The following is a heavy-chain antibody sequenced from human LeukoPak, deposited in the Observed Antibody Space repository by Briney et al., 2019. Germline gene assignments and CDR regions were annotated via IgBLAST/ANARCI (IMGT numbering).Heavy chain of an antibody. CDR2: ISGSGGST. V-gene: IGHV3-23*01. CDR1: GFTFSSYA. CDR3: ARGEVEATTPIDY. Sequence: GGSLRLSCAASGFTFSSYAMSWVRQAPGKGLEWVSAISGSGGSTYYADSVKGRFTISRDNAKNSLYLQMNSLRAEDTAVYYCARGEVEATTPIDYWGQGTLVTVSS. D-gene: IGHD1-26*01. J-gene: IGHJ4*02.